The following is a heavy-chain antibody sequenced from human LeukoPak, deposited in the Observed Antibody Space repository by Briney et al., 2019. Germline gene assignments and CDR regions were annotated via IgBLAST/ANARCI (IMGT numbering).Heavy chain of an antibody. J-gene: IGHJ3*02. CDR3: ARGDEAFDI. CDR1: GFTFSNYD. V-gene: IGHV3-48*03. CDR2: MSSSGSTI. Sequence: PGGSPRLSCVAPGFTFSNYDMNWVRQAPGKGLEWISYMSSSGSTIYYADSVKGRFTISRDNAKKSLYLQLNSLRVEDTAIYYCARGDEAFDIWGQGTTVTVSS.